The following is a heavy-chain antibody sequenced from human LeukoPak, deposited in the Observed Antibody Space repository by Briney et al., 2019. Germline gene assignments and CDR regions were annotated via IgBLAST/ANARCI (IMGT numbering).Heavy chain of an antibody. CDR2: ISGSGGST. D-gene: IGHD2-2*01. J-gene: IGHJ6*02. V-gene: IGHV3-23*01. CDR1: GFTFSSYA. CDR3: AKEGCSSTSCYGAYYYYGMDV. Sequence: PGGSLRLSCAASGFTFSSYAMSWVRQAPGKGLEWVSAISGSGGSTYYADSVKGRFTISRDNSKNTLYLQMNSLRAEDTAVYYCAKEGCSSTSCYGAYYYYGMDVWGQGTTVTVSS.